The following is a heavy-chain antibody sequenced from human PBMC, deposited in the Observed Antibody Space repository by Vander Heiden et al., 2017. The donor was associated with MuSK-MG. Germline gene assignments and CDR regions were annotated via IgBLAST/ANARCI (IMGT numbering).Heavy chain of an antibody. V-gene: IGHV4-31*11. J-gene: IGHJ4*02. CDR3: ARLSRDGNCYFDY. CDR1: GGSIRSGGYY. CDR2: IYYSGST. D-gene: IGHD2-15*01. Sequence: QVQLQESGPGLVKPSQTLSLTCAVSGGSIRSGGYYWSWIRQYPGKGLEWIGYIYYSGSTYYNPSLKSRLTISVDTSKNQFSLKLSSVTAADTAVYYCARLSRDGNCYFDYWGQGTLVTVSS.